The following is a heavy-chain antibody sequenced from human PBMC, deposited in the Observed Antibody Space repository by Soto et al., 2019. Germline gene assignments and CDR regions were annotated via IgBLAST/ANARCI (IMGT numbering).Heavy chain of an antibody. J-gene: IGHJ5*02. Sequence: ASVKVSCKASGYTFTSYAMHWVRQAPGQRLEWMGRINAGNGNTKYSQKFQGRVTITRDTSASTAYMELSSLRSEDTAVYYCARDRIPAAIRVGENWFDPWGQGTLVTVSS. D-gene: IGHD2-2*02. CDR2: INAGNGNT. V-gene: IGHV1-3*01. CDR3: ARDRIPAAIRVGENWFDP. CDR1: GYTFTSYA.